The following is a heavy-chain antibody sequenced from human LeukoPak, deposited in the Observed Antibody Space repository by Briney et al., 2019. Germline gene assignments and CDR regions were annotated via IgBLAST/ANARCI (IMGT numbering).Heavy chain of an antibody. CDR2: ISSDGTNT. Sequence: GGSLRLSCAASGFTLSNDWTHWVRQAPGKGLVWVSRISSDGTNTLCADSVKGRFTISRDNARNTLHLQMNSLRADDTAVYYCVVGGGIYWGQGTLVTVSS. CDR3: VVGGGIY. D-gene: IGHD1-26*01. V-gene: IGHV3-74*03. CDR1: GFTLSNDW. J-gene: IGHJ4*02.